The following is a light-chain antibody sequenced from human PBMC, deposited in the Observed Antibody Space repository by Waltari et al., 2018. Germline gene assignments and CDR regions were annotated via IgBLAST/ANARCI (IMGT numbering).Light chain of an antibody. CDR2: DAS. CDR3: QQYNNWPPT. CDR1: QSVNGD. J-gene: IGKJ4*01. V-gene: IGKV3-15*01. Sequence: TLSCRASQSVNGDLAWYQQRPGQAPRLLIHDASTRATGIPVRFSGSGSGTEFTLTISSLQSEDSAIYCCQQYNNWPPTFGGGTKVEIK.